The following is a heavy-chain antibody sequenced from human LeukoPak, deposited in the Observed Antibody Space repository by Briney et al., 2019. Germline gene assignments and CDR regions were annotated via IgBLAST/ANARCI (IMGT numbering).Heavy chain of an antibody. J-gene: IGHJ4*02. CDR1: GFTFSSYS. D-gene: IGHD3-16*01. CDR3: ARSRFGEYYFDY. Sequence: GGSLRLSCAASGFTFSSYSMNWVRQAPGKGLEWVSSISSSSSYIYHADSVKGRFTLSRDNAKNSLYLQMNSLRAEDTAVYYCARSRFGEYYFDYWGQGTLVTVSS. CDR2: ISSSSSYI. V-gene: IGHV3-21*01.